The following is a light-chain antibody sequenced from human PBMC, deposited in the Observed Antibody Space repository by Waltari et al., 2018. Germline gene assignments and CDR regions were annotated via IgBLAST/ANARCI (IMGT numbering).Light chain of an antibody. Sequence: QSALTQPRSVSGSPGQSVTISCSGTSSDVGNYNFVSWYQQHPGNAPKLLIYDVVKRPSGVPDRFSGSKSGNTASLTISGLQTEDEADYYCCSYAGSYTFVFG. V-gene: IGLV2-11*01. J-gene: IGLJ7*01. CDR3: CSYAGSYTFV. CDR2: DVV. CDR1: SSDVGNYNF.